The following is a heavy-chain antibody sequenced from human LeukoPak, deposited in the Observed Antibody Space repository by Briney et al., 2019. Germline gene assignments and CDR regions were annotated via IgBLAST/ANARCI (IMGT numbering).Heavy chain of an antibody. V-gene: IGHV4-31*03. CDR1: GGSISSGGYY. J-gene: IGHJ6*02. CDR3: ARGITTQSSIRKNYYYYYGIDV. D-gene: IGHD2-2*01. CDR2: IYNSGST. Sequence: SETLSLTCTVSGGSISSGGYYWSWIRQHPGKGLEWIGYIYNSGSTYYNPSLKSRVTISVDTSKNQSSLKLNSVTAADTAVYYCARGITTQSSIRKNYYYYYGIDVWGQGTTVTVSS.